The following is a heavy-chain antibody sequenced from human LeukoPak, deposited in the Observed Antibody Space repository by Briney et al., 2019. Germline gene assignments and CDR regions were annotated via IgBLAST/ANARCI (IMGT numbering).Heavy chain of an antibody. D-gene: IGHD6-19*01. CDR2: ISRNSYT. J-gene: IGHJ5*02. V-gene: IGHV3-11*05. CDR1: GFTFSDYY. Sequence: TGGSLRLSCAASGFTFSDYYMSWIRQAPGKGLEWVSYISRNSYTNYADSVKGRFTISRDNAKNSLYLQMNSLRAEDTAVYYCARDSSGWYWFDPWGQGTLVTVSS. CDR3: ARDSSGWYWFDP.